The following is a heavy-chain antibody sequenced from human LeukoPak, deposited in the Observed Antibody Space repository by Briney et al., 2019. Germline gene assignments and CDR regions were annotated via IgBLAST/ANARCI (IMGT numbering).Heavy chain of an antibody. CDR2: IYYSGST. J-gene: IGHJ6*03. CDR1: GGSISSYY. D-gene: IGHD3-10*01. CDR3: ARDGGGPDYYGSGSYYYYYYYYYMDV. Sequence: SETLSLTCTVSGGSISSYYWSWIRQPPGKGLEWIGYIYYSGSTNYNPSLKSRATISVDTSKNQFSLKLSSVTAADTAVYYCARDGGGPDYYGSGSYYYYYYYYYMDVWGKGTTVTISS. V-gene: IGHV4-59*01.